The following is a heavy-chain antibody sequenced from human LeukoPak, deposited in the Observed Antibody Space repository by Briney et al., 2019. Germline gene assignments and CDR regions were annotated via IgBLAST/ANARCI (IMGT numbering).Heavy chain of an antibody. J-gene: IGHJ4*02. CDR3: ARTPMIVGLYYFNY. Sequence: GGSLRLSCAASGFTFSDFYMSWVRQAPGKGLEWVSYISSSGSTIYYADSVKGRFTISRDNAKNSLYLQMNSLRAEDTAVYYCARTPMIVGLYYFNYWGQGTLVTVSS. CDR2: ISSSGSTI. V-gene: IGHV3-11*01. D-gene: IGHD3-22*01. CDR1: GFTFSDFY.